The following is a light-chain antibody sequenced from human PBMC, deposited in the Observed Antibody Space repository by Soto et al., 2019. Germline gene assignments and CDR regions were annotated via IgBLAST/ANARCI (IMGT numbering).Light chain of an antibody. V-gene: IGLV2-14*01. CDR2: EVS. J-gene: IGLJ1*01. CDR3: SSYTGSNTRYV. Sequence: QSALTQPASVSGSPGQSITISCTGTSSDVGGYNYVSWYQHHPGKTPKLMIYEVSNRPSGVSNRFSGSKSGNTASLTISGLQGEDEADYYCSSYTGSNTRYVFGTGTKLTVL. CDR1: SSDVGGYNY.